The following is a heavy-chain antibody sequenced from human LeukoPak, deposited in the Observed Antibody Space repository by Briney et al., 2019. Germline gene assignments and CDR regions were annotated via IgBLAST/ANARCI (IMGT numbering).Heavy chain of an antibody. CDR1: GGSLSGYY. D-gene: IGHD3-16*02. Sequence: PSQTLSLTCPVYGGSLSGYYWGWIRQPPGRGLEWIGEINHSGSTNYNPTLKSQVTISIDTSQNQFSLKLTSVTAAYRPVYYVARSEYDYVWGSYRYSLYYFGCWGQGTLVTVAS. CDR2: INHSGST. J-gene: IGHJ4*02. CDR3: ARSEYDYVWGSYRYSLYYFGC. V-gene: IGHV4-34*01.